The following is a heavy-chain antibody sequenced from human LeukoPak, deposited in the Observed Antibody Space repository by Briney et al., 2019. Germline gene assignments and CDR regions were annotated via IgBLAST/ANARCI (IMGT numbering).Heavy chain of an antibody. V-gene: IGHV1-18*01. J-gene: IGHJ4*02. CDR3: ARVQVLRYFRPEWPGGYEDY. CDR2: ISAYNGNT. D-gene: IGHD3-9*01. CDR1: GYTLTSYD. Sequence: GASVKVSCKASGYTLTSYDISWVRQAPGQGLEWMGWISAYNGNTNYAQKLQGRVTMTTDTSTSTAYMELRSLRSDETAVYYCARVQVLRYFRPEWPGGYEDYWGQGTLVTVSS.